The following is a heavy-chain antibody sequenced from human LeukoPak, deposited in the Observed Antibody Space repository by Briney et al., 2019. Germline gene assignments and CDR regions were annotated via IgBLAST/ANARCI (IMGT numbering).Heavy chain of an antibody. J-gene: IGHJ4*02. CDR3: ARGTMTTVTYYFDY. CDR1: GGSFSGYY. D-gene: IGHD4-17*01. V-gene: IGHV4-34*01. CDR2: TNHSGST. Sequence: SETLSLTCAVYGGSFSGYYWSWIRQPPGKGLEWIGETNHSGSTNYNPSLKSRVTISVDTSKNQFSLKLSSVTAADTAVYYCARGTMTTVTYYFDYWGQGTLVTVSS.